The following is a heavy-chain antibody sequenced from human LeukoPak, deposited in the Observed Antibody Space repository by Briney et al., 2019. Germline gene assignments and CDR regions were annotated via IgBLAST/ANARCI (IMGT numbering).Heavy chain of an antibody. Sequence: GASVKVSCXASGGTFSSYAISWVRQAPGQGLEWMGGIIPIFGTANYAQKFQGRVTMTRNTSISTAYMELSSLRSEDTAVYYCARGRLGPGVYWGQGTLVTVSS. CDR2: IIPIFGTA. V-gene: IGHV1-69*05. CDR3: ARGRLGPGVY. J-gene: IGHJ4*02. CDR1: GGTFSSYA. D-gene: IGHD2-2*01.